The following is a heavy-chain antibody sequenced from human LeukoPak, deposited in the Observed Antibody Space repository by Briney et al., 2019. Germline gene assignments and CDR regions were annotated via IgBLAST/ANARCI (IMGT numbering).Heavy chain of an antibody. J-gene: IGHJ4*02. D-gene: IGHD4-17*01. V-gene: IGHV1-69*04. CDR2: IIPILGIA. Sequence: ASVKVSCKASGGTFSSYAISWVRQAPGQGLEWMGRIIPILGIANYAQKFQGRVTITADKSTSTAYMELSSLRSEDTAVYYCARGDGDSPAWDYWGQGTLVTVSS. CDR1: GGTFSSYA. CDR3: ARGDGDSPAWDY.